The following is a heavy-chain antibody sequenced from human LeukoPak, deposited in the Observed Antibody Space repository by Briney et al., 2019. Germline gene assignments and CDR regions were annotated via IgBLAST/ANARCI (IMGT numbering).Heavy chain of an antibody. D-gene: IGHD3-3*01. CDR1: GGSISSSSYY. CDR2: IYYSGST. CDR3: ARLGNNYDFWSQVFDY. V-gene: IGHV4-39*01. J-gene: IGHJ4*02. Sequence: PSETLSLTCTVSGGSISSSSYYWGWIRQPPGKGLEWIGSIYYSGSTYYNPSLKSRVTISVDTSKNQFSLKLSSVTAADTAVYYCARLGNNYDFWSQVFDYWGQGTLVTVSS.